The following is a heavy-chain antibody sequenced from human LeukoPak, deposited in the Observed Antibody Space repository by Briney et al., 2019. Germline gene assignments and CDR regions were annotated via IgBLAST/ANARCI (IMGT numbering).Heavy chain of an antibody. CDR3: ARDYTIFGEGYFDS. J-gene: IGHJ4*02. V-gene: IGHV3-49*04. CDR1: GFTFGDYG. D-gene: IGHD3-3*01. CDR2: IRSKAYGGTT. Sequence: GGSLRLSCTASGFTFGDYGMSWVRQAPGKGLGWVGFIRSKAYGGTTEYAASVKGRFTISRDDSKSIAYLQMNSLKTEDTAVYYCARDYTIFGEGYFDSWGQGTLVTVSS.